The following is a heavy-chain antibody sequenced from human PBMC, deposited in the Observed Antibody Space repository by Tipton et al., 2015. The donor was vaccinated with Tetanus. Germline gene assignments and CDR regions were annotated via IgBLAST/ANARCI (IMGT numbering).Heavy chain of an antibody. V-gene: IGHV3-23*01. D-gene: IGHD5/OR15-5a*01. CDR2: ISGSGSST. CDR1: GFTFSSYA. CDR3: AKDGCFSVGCLGSDY. Sequence: SLRLSCAASGFTFSSYAMNWVRQAPGKGLEWVSTISGSGSSTYYADSVKGRFTISRDNSKNTLFLQMNSPRAEDTAVYYCAKDGCFSVGCLGSDYWGQGNLVTVSS. J-gene: IGHJ4*02.